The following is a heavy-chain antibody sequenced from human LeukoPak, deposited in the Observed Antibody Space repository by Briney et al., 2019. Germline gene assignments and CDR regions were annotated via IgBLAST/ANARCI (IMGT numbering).Heavy chain of an antibody. CDR3: ARYGLTAALDF. D-gene: IGHD2-21*02. CDR2: IKPDGSEK. J-gene: IGHJ4*02. V-gene: IGHV3-7*01. Sequence: GGSLRLSCAASGFTFSSYSKNWVRQAPGKGLEWVANIKPDGSEKFHVDSVKGRFTISRDNSKSSLSLQMNSLRAEDTAVYYCARYGLTAALDFWGQGTLVTVSS. CDR1: GFTFSSYS.